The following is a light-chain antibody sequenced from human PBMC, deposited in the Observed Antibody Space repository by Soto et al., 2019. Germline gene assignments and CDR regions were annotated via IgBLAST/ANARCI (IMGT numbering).Light chain of an antibody. CDR3: QQRSSWPRT. Sequence: EIVLTQSPATLSLSPGERATLSCRASQSVSSYLAWYQQKPAQVPRLVIYDASNRATCIPGRFSGSGSGTDFTLTISSLEPEDFGVYYCQQRSSWPRTFGQGTKVEIK. CDR1: QSVSSY. V-gene: IGKV3-11*01. CDR2: DAS. J-gene: IGKJ1*01.